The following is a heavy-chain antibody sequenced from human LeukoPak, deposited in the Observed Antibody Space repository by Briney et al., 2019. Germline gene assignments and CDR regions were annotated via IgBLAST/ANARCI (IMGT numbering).Heavy chain of an antibody. CDR1: GYTFTNYY. CDR2: INPSGGST. D-gene: IGHD3-22*01. CDR3: ARDPKNYYDNRLDYYHMNV. J-gene: IGHJ6*03. V-gene: IGHV1-46*01. Sequence: ASVKVSCKTSGYTFTNYYMHWVRQAPGQGPEWMGIINPSGGSTSYAQKFQGRVTMTSDTSITTAYMELNRLTSDDTAVYYCARDPKNYYDNRLDYYHMNVWGKGTTVTVSS.